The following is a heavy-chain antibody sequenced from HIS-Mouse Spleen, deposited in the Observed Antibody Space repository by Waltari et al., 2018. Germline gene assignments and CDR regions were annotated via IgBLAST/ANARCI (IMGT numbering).Heavy chain of an antibody. J-gene: IGHJ4*02. CDR3: ARGHDYSNYFDY. Sequence: QVQLVQSGAEVKKPGASVKVSCKASGYTFTRYGINWVRQATGQVLEWMGWMNPNSGNTGYAQKFQGRVTMTRNTSISTAYMELSSLRSEDTAVYYCARGHDYSNYFDYWGQGTLVTVSS. V-gene: IGHV1-8*01. CDR1: GYTFTRYG. D-gene: IGHD4-4*01. CDR2: MNPNSGNT.